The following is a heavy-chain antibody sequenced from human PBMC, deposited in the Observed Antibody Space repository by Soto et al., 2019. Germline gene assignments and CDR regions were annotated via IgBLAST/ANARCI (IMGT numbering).Heavy chain of an antibody. J-gene: IGHJ4*02. CDR3: ATMGAPPTGLYYFDV. Sequence: QVQLQESGPGLVKPSQTLSLTCTVAGGSISRGDYYWSWIRQPPAKGLECIGFISYSGSAYYNPSLKSRVTISVYTSKDQFALNRRFVNAAATDVYACATMGAPPTGLYYFDVWGQGTLFTVSS. CDR2: ISYSGSA. V-gene: IGHV4-30-4*01. CDR1: GGSISRGDYY. D-gene: IGHD1-1*01.